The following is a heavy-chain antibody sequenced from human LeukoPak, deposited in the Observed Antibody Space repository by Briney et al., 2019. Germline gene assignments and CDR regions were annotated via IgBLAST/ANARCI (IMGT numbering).Heavy chain of an antibody. J-gene: IGHJ4*02. CDR3: ARDLGGVVPAAHFDY. CDR2: INAGNGNT. Sequence: ASVKVSCKTSGYTFTSYAMHWVRQAPGQRLEWMGWINAGNGNTKYSQKFQGRVTITRDTSASTVYMELSSLRSEDTAVYYCARDLGGVVPAAHFDYWGQGTLVTVSS. V-gene: IGHV1-3*01. CDR1: GYTFTSYA. D-gene: IGHD2-2*01.